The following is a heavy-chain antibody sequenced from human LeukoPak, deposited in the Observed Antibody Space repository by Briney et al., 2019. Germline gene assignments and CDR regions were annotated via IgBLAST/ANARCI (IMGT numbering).Heavy chain of an antibody. CDR3: ARPVLGDGTVAAQFEH. V-gene: IGHV1-2*02. CDR2: INPNSGGT. J-gene: IGHJ4*02. CDR1: GYTFTGDY. D-gene: IGHD2-15*01. Sequence: ASVKVSCKASGYTFTGDYMYWVRQAPGQGLEWMGWINPNSGGTKYAQKFQGRVTMTRDTSISTAYMELSRLRSDDTTVYYCARPVLGDGTVAAQFEHWGQGTLVTVSS.